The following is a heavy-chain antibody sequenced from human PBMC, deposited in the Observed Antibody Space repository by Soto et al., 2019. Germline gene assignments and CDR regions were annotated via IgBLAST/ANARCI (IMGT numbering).Heavy chain of an antibody. CDR1: KFAFRTYS. CDR3: AREDREGSYYFLDV. J-gene: IGHJ6*03. V-gene: IGHV3-30*03. CDR2: ITYDGKQE. Sequence: QVQLVESGGGVVQLGRSLRLSCGASKFAFRTYSMHWVRQAPGKGLEWVAVITYDGKQEHYADSVKGRFTISRDNSAKTLYLQMSSPRPEDTAVYYCAREDREGSYYFLDVWGKGTTVTVSS. D-gene: IGHD3-10*01.